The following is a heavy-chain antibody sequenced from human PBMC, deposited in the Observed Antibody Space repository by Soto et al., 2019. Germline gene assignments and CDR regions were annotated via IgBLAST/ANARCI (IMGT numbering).Heavy chain of an antibody. J-gene: IGHJ5*02. Sequence: PSETLSLTCAVCVGTISIGGYSLSWIRQPPGKGLEWIGYIYHSGSTYYNPSLKSRVTISVDRSKNQFSLKLSSVTAADTAVYYCAIEKTGLYHVHFDLWGQGKFVTFSS. D-gene: IGHD2-15*01. V-gene: IGHV4-30-2*01. CDR2: IYHSGST. CDR3: AIEKTGLYHVHFDL. CDR1: VGTISIGGYS.